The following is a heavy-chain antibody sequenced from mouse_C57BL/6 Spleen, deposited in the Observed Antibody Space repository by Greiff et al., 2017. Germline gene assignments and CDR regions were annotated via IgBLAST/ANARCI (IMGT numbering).Heavy chain of an antibody. CDR2: INPNNGGT. Sequence: VQLKQSGPELVKPGASVKIPCKASGYTFTDYNMDWVKQSHGKSLEWIGDINPNNGGTIYNQKFKGKATLTVDKSSSTAYMELRSLTSEDTAVYYCAREENYGNFFDYWGQGTTLTVSS. CDR1: GYTFTDYN. J-gene: IGHJ2*01. D-gene: IGHD2-1*01. CDR3: AREENYGNFFDY. V-gene: IGHV1-18*01.